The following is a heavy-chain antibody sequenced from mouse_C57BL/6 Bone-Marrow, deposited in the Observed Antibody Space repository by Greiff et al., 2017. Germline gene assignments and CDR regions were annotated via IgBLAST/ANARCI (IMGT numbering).Heavy chain of an antibody. V-gene: IGHV1-39*01. J-gene: IGHJ4*01. Sequence: VQLQQSGPELVKPGASVKISCKASGYSFTDSNMNWVKQSNGKSLEWIGVINPNYGTTSYNQKFKGKATLTVDQSSSTAYMQLNSLTSEDSAVYYCARWGDSSGSYAMDYWGQGTSVTVSA. CDR1: GYSFTDSN. D-gene: IGHD3-2*02. CDR2: INPNYGTT. CDR3: ARWGDSSGSYAMDY.